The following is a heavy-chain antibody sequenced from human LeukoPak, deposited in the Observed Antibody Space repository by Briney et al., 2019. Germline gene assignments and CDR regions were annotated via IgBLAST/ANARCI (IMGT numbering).Heavy chain of an antibody. D-gene: IGHD4-23*01. CDR1: GGSISSSRYY. V-gene: IGHV4-39*02. Sequence: KPSETLSLTCTVSGGSISSSRYYWGWIRQPPGKGLEWIGSIYYSGSTYYNPSLKSRVTISVDTSKNQFSLKLTSVTAADTAVYYCARDGYSNFDYWGQGTLVTVSS. CDR3: ARDGYSNFDY. CDR2: IYYSGST. J-gene: IGHJ4*02.